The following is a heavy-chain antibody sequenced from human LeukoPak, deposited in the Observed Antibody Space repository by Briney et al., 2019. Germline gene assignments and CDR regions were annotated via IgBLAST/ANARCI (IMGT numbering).Heavy chain of an antibody. V-gene: IGHV4-59*01. J-gene: IGHJ3*02. D-gene: IGHD2-8*02. CDR3: ARDGRKTGGAFDI. CDR1: GGSISSYY. Sequence: SETLSLTCTVSGGSISSYYWSWIRQPPGKGLEWIGYIYYSGSTNYNPFLKSRVTISVDTSKNQFSLKLSSVTAADTAVYYCARDGRKTGGAFDIWGQGTTVTVSS. CDR2: IYYSGST.